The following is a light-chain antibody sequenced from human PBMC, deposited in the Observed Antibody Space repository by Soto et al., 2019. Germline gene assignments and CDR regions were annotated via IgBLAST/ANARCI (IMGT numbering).Light chain of an antibody. CDR2: SAS. V-gene: IGKV3-15*01. J-gene: IGKJ2*01. CDR1: QSVSSN. CDR3: QHYNNWLGT. Sequence: EIVMTQSPATLSVSPGQKVTLSCRASQSVSSNLAWYQQKPGQAPRVLIYSASNRATGIPARFSGSGSGTEFTLTISSLQSEDFAVYCCQHYNNWLGTFGQGTKLEIK.